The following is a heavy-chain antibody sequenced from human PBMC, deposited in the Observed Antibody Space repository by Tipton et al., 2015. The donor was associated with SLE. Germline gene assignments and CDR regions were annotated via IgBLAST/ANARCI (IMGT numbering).Heavy chain of an antibody. CDR2: IYYSGST. D-gene: IGHD6-19*01. J-gene: IGHJ4*02. Sequence: TLSLTCTVSGGSISSYYWSWIRQPPGKGLEWIGYIYYSGSTNYNPSLKSRVTISVDTSKNQFSLKLSSVTVADTAVYYCARQGAVAGFDYWGQGTLVTVSS. CDR3: ARQGAVAGFDY. CDR1: GGSISSYY. V-gene: IGHV4-59*08.